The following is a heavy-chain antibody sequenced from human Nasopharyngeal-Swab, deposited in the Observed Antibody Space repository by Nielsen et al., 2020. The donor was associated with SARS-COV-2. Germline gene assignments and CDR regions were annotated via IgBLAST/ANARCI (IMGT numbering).Heavy chain of an antibody. D-gene: IGHD1-14*01. CDR3: VRGGLGTGLEN. Sequence: GGSLRLSCAASGFTFSRYWMHWVRLPPGKGLEWVSQIDVDGRRTTYADSVTGRFTISRDNAKNTLYLQMNSLRAEDTAVYYCVRGGLGTGLENWGQGTLVTVSS. CDR1: GFTFSRYW. J-gene: IGHJ4*02. CDR2: IDVDGRRT. V-gene: IGHV3-74*01.